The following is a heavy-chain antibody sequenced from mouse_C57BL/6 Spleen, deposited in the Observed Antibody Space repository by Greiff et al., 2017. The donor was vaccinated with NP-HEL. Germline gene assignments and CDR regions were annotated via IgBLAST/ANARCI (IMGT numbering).Heavy chain of an antibody. J-gene: IGHJ4*01. CDR3: ATIYYGNPYAMDY. V-gene: IGHV1-80*01. CDR1: GYAFSSYW. CDR2: IYPGDGDT. Sequence: QVQLQQSGAELVKPGASVKISCKASGYAFSSYWMNWVKQRPGKGLEWIGQIYPGDGDTNYNGKFKGKATLTADKSSSTAYMQLSSLTSEDSAVYFCATIYYGNPYAMDYWGQGTSVTVSS. D-gene: IGHD2-1*01.